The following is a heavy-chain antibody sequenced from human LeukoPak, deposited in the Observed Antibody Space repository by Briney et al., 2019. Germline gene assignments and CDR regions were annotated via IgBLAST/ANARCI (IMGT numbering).Heavy chain of an antibody. J-gene: IGHJ5*02. CDR2: INPNSGGT. D-gene: IGHD5-12*01. CDR3: ARKSGYSPNWFDP. CDR1: GYTFTGYY. Sequence: GASVKVSCKASGYTFTGYYMHWVRQAPGQGLEWMGWINPNSGGTNYAQKFQGRVTMTRDTSISTAYMELSRLRSDDTAVYYCARKSGYSPNWFDPWGQGTLVTVSS. V-gene: IGHV1-2*02.